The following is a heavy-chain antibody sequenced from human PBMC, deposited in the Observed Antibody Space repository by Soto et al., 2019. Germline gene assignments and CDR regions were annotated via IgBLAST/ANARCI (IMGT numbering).Heavy chain of an antibody. CDR3: ARRFIVVVPAAMGGMDV. Sequence: HGESLKISCKGSGYSFTSYWISLVRQMPGKGLEWMGRIDPSDSYTNYSPSFQGHVTTSADKSISTAYLQWSSLKASDTAMYYCARRFIVVVPAAMGGMDVWGQGTTVTVSS. D-gene: IGHD2-2*01. J-gene: IGHJ6*02. CDR1: GYSFTSYW. V-gene: IGHV5-10-1*01. CDR2: IDPSDSYT.